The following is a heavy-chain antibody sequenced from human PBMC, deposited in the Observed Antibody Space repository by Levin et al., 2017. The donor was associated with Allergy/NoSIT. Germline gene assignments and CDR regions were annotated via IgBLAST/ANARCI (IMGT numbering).Heavy chain of an antibody. V-gene: IGHV4-30-2*01. J-gene: IGHJ3*02. Sequence: RASETLSLTCAVSGGSISSGGYSWSWIRQPPGKGLEWIGYIYHSGSTYYNPSLKSRVTISVDRSKNQFSLKLSSVTAADTAVYYCARDHGCSGGSGYGMGAFDIWGQGTMVTVSS. D-gene: IGHD2-15*01. CDR2: IYHSGST. CDR1: GGSISSGGYS. CDR3: ARDHGCSGGSGYGMGAFDI.